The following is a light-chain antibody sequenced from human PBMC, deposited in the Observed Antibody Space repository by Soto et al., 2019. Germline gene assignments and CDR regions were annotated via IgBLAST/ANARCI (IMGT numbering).Light chain of an antibody. V-gene: IGKV3D-15*01. CDR1: QSVSSY. CDR2: GAS. CDR3: QQYNTYFSLT. J-gene: IGKJ4*01. Sequence: EVALTQSPGTLSLSPGARANLSCRASQSVSSYLAWYQQKPGQAPRLLIYGASSRATGVPDRFSGGGSGTEFTLTISGLQPEDFASYYCQQYNTYFSLTFGGGTKVDI.